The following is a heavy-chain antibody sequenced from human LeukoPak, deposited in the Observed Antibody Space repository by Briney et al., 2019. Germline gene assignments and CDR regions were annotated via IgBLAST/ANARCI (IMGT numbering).Heavy chain of an antibody. V-gene: IGHV1-8*02. CDR1: GYTFTSYD. Sequence: ASVKVSCKASGYTFTSYDINWVRQATGQGLEWMGWINPNSGGTNYAQKFQGRVTMTRNTSISTAYMELSSLRSEDTAVYYCARGPTDDSWSGYPWWFDPWGQGTLVTVPS. CDR3: ARGPTDDSWSGYPWWFDP. J-gene: IGHJ5*02. CDR2: INPNSGGT. D-gene: IGHD3-3*01.